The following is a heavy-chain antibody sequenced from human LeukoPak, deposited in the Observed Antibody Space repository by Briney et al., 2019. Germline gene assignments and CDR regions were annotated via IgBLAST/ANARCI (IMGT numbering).Heavy chain of an antibody. CDR1: GFTFGYYA. J-gene: IGHJ4*02. Sequence: GGSLRLSCAASGFTFGYYAMHWVRQAPGKGLEWMAVISYDGSNSYYADSVKGRFTISRDTSKNTLYLQMNSLRTEDTAFYYCSRDLGAGHGHNPVLLHFRDWGQGIQVTGSS. D-gene: IGHD3-10*01. V-gene: IGHV3-30*04. CDR3: SRDLGAGHGHNPVLLHFRD. CDR2: ISYDGSNS.